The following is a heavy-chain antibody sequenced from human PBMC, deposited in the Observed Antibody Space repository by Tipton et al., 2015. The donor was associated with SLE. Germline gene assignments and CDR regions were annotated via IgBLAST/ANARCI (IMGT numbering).Heavy chain of an antibody. Sequence: TLSLTCTVSGGSISSHYWSWIRQPPGKGLEWIGYIYTSGSTNYNPSLKSRVTISVDTSKNQFSLKLSSVTAADTAVYYCARDLRGTTVTTDYWGQGTLVTVSS. CDR3: ARDLRGTTVTTDY. CDR2: IYTSGST. D-gene: IGHD4-17*01. CDR1: GGSISSHY. J-gene: IGHJ4*02. V-gene: IGHV4-4*09.